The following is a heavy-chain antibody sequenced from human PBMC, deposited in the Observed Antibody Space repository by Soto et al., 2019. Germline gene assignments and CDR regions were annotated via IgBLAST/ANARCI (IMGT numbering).Heavy chain of an antibody. CDR2: ISWNSGSI. CDR3: AKGHNYDFWSGSFDY. V-gene: IGHV3-9*01. CDR1: GFTFDDYA. J-gene: IGHJ4*02. Sequence: EVQLVESGGGLVQPGRSLRLSCAASGFTFDDYAMHWVRQAPGKGLEWVSGISWNSGSIGYADSVKGRFTISRDNAKNSLYLQMNSLRAEDTALYYCAKGHNYDFWSGSFDYWGQGTLVTVSS. D-gene: IGHD3-3*01.